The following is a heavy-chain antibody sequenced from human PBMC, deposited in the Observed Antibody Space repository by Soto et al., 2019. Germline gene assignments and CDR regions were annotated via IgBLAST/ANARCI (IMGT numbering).Heavy chain of an antibody. V-gene: IGHV3-23*01. CDR2: ISRRGDST. J-gene: IGHJ6*02. D-gene: IGHD3-10*01. CDR3: ASEYGSCSYGYYYAMDV. CDR1: GFTFSNYG. Sequence: EVQLLESGGGLAQPGGSLRLSCAASGFTFSNYGMTWVRQAPGKGLEWVSAISRRGDSTYYADSVKGRFTISRDNSKNTLYLQWDSLRAEYTAVYFCASEYGSCSYGYYYAMDVWGQGTTVTVSS.